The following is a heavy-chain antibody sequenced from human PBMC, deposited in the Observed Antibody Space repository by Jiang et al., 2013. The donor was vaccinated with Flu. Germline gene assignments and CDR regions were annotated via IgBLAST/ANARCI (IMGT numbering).Heavy chain of an antibody. CDR2: IIPIFGTA. Sequence: SGAEVKKPGSSVKVSCKASGGTFSSYAISWVRQAPGQGLEWMGGIIPIFGTANYAQKFQGRVTITADKSTSTAYMELSSLRSEDTAVYYCARGRGSVLLWFGELCLDYWGQGTLVTVSS. CDR3: ARGRGSVLLWFGELCLDY. CDR1: GGTFSSYA. V-gene: IGHV1-69*06. D-gene: IGHD3-10*01. J-gene: IGHJ4*02.